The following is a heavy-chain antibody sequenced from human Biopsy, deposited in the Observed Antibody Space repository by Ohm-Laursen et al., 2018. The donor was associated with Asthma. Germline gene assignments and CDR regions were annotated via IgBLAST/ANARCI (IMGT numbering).Heavy chain of an antibody. CDR2: ISASGNST. CDR1: GFRFNSYA. V-gene: IGHV3-23*01. Sequence: SLRLSCAATGFRFNSYAVSWVRQAPGKGPERVSTISASGNSTYYGDSVKGRFTISRDNSKNTLFLHMNSLRADDTAVYYCAKGMDTFDIWGQRTLVTVSS. D-gene: IGHD5-18*01. J-gene: IGHJ3*02. CDR3: AKGMDTFDI.